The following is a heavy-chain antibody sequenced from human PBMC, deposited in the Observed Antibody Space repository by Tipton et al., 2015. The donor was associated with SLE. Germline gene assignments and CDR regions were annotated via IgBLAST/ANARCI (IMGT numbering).Heavy chain of an antibody. Sequence: TLSLTCTVSNGSINAYYWSWVRQTPGKGLEYIGHVFHLGAANYSPSLKSRVAMSVDSSKSQFSLRLRSVTAADTAVYYCARLAHYNSSWYLGVWGQGSLVTVSS. D-gene: IGHD3-22*01. CDR3: ARLAHYNSSWYLGV. V-gene: IGHV4-59*08. CDR1: NGSINAYY. CDR2: VFHLGAA. J-gene: IGHJ4*02.